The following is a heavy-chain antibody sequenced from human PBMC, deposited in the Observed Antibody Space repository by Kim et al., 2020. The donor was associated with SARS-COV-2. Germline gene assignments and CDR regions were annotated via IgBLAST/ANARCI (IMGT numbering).Heavy chain of an antibody. CDR1: GYIFTSDD. CDR3: VSRYSSSERWRY. Sequence: ASVKVSCKASGYIFTSDDIIWVRQATGQGLEWMGWIDPRTGNTAYAQKLQDRVTMTRNTSISTVYMELSSLRSDDTAVYYCVSRYSSSERWRYWGQGTLVSVSS. J-gene: IGHJ4*02. V-gene: IGHV1-8*01. D-gene: IGHD6-6*01. CDR2: IDPRTGNT.